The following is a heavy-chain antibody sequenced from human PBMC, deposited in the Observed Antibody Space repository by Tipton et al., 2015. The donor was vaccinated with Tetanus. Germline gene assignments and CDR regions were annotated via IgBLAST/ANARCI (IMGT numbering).Heavy chain of an antibody. V-gene: IGHV3-23*01. CDR2: ISGSRLTP. CDR1: GFTFKSYT. D-gene: IGHD2-21*02. CDR3: ARGMAEASNCGGDCYSDY. J-gene: IGHJ4*02. Sequence: GSLRLSCAASGFTFKSYTMNWLRQTPGNGLEWVAAISGSRLTPYYADSVKGRFTISRDNSRNTLSLQLNSLRADDTAVYSCARGMAEASNCGGDCYSDYWGQGTLVTVSS.